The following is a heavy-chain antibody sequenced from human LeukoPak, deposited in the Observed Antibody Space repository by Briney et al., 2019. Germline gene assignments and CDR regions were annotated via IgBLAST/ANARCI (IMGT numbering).Heavy chain of an antibody. CDR1: GVSVSDGRYY. D-gene: IGHD2-2*01. V-gene: IGHV4-31*03. CDR2: KYYSGSA. Sequence: SETLSLTCNVSGVSVSDGRYYWTWIHQHPGKGLEWIGYKYYSGSAKYNPSLKSRLTISIDTSKNQFSLQLSSVTAADTATHYCATPYCSGISCLDVFNMWGQGTRVTVSS. J-gene: IGHJ3*02. CDR3: ATPYCSGISCLDVFNM.